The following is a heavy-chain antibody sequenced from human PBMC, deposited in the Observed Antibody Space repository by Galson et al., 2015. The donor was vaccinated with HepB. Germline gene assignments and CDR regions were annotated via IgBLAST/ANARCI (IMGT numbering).Heavy chain of an antibody. Sequence: SLRLSCAASGFTFSSYAMSWVRQAPGKGLEWVSAISGSGGSTYYADSVKGRFTISRDNSKNTLYLQMNSLRAEDTAVYYCAREEVVDCSSTSCYGGYFQYWGQGTLVTVSS. D-gene: IGHD2-2*01. CDR3: AREEVVDCSSTSCYGGYFQY. CDR1: GFTFSSYA. J-gene: IGHJ1*01. CDR2: ISGSGGST. V-gene: IGHV3-23*01.